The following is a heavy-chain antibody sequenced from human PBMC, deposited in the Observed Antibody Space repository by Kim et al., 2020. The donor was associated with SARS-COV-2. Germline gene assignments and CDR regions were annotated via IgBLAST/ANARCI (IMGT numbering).Heavy chain of an antibody. CDR3: PRPASPTAVTPWA. D-gene: IGHD4-4*01. CDR1: GGSISSGGYY. V-gene: IGHV4-31*03. CDR2: IYYSGST. Sequence: SETLSLTCTVSGGSISSGGYYWSWIRQHPGKGLEWIGYIYYSGSTYYNPSLKSRVTISVDTSKNQFSLKLSSVTAADTPPHHPPRPASPTAVTPWAWGQG. J-gene: IGHJ5*02.